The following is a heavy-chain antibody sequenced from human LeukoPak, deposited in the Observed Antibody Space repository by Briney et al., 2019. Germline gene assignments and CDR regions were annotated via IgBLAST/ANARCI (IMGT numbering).Heavy chain of an antibody. J-gene: IGHJ4*02. CDR2: ISSSSSYI. CDR1: GFTFSSYS. V-gene: IGHV3-21*01. CDR3: ARKRRYCSSPSCPKHYFDY. D-gene: IGHD2-2*01. Sequence: PGGSLRLSCAASGFTFSSYSMNWVRQAPGEGLEWVSSISSSSSYIYYADSVKGRFTISRDNAKNSLYLQMNSLRAEDTAVYYCARKRRYCSSPSCPKHYFDYWGQGTLVTVSS.